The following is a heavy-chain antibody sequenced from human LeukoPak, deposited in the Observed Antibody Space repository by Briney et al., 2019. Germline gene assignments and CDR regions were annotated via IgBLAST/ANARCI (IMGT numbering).Heavy chain of an antibody. D-gene: IGHD1-1*01. CDR2: ISASGGTI. CDR3: ARDWKEGEAFDP. Sequence: GGSLRLSCAASGFSFITYSMNWVRRAPGKGLERIAYISASGGTIYYGDSVKGRFTISRDNDMKSVYLQMTSLRVEDTAVYYCARDWKEGEAFDPWGQGTLVTVSS. J-gene: IGHJ5*02. V-gene: IGHV3-48*04. CDR1: GFSFITYS.